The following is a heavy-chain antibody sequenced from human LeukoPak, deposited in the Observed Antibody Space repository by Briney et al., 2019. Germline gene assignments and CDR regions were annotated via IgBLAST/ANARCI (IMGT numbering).Heavy chain of an antibody. Sequence: ASVKVSCKASGYTFTGYYMHWVRQAPGQGLEWMGWINPNSGGTNYAQKFQGRVTMTRDTSISTAYMELSRLRSDDTAVYYCTSFKEAAGAFDIWGQGTMATVSS. D-gene: IGHD6-13*01. CDR2: INPNSGGT. J-gene: IGHJ3*02. CDR1: GYTFTGYY. V-gene: IGHV1-2*02. CDR3: TSFKEAAGAFDI.